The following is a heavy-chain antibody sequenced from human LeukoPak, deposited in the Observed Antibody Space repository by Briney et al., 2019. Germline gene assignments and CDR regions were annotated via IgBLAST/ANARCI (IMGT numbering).Heavy chain of an antibody. D-gene: IGHD2-21*02. CDR1: GGTFSSYA. Sequence: SVKVSCKASGGTFSSYAISWVRQAPGQGLEWMGGIIPIFGTANYAQKFQGRVTITADESTSTAYMELSSLRSEDTDVYYCTRNVVVTAMLLVAFDIWGQGTMVTVSS. CDR2: IIPIFGTA. V-gene: IGHV1-69*13. J-gene: IGHJ3*02. CDR3: TRNVVVTAMLLVAFDI.